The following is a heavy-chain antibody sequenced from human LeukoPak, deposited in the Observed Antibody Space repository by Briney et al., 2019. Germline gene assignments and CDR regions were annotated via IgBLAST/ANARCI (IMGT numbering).Heavy chain of an antibody. CDR3: ARSYSSGSAMDV. D-gene: IGHD6-19*01. CDR1: GYTFTTYY. Sequence: ASVKVSCKASGYTFTTYYMHWVRQAPGHGPEWMGIINASSGTSSYAQKFQGRVTMLRDTSTSTVYMELSSLRSEDTAVYYCARSYSSGSAMDVWGQGTTVT. CDR2: INASSGTS. J-gene: IGHJ6*02. V-gene: IGHV1-46*01.